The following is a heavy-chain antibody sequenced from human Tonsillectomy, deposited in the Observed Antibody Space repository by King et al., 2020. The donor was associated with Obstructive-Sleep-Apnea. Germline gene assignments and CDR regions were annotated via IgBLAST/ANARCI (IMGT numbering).Heavy chain of an antibody. D-gene: IGHD1-26*01. V-gene: IGHV3-64D*09. J-gene: IGHJ5*01. Sequence: EVQLVESGGGLVQPGGSLRLSCSASGFIFSSYAMHWVRQAPGKGLEFVSAISTNGGSTYYADSLKGRFTISRDNSKNTLYLQMSSLRAEDRAVYYCGRIMGATLGWFDSWGQGTLVTVSS. CDR1: GFIFSSYA. CDR3: GRIMGATLGWFDS. CDR2: ISTNGGST.